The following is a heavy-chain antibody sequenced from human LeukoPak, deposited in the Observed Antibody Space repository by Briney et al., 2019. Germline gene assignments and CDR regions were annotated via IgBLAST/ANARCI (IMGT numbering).Heavy chain of an antibody. J-gene: IGHJ5*02. CDR1: GGSISSSNW. CDR3: ARIDGSGSYSLDNWFDP. D-gene: IGHD3-10*01. V-gene: IGHV4-4*02. CDR2: IYHSGST. Sequence: SETLSLTCAVSGGSISSSNWWSWVRQPPGKGLEWIGEIYHSGSTNYNPSLKSRVTISVDKSKNQFSLKLSSVTAADTAVYYCARIDGSGSYSLDNWFDPWGQGTLVTVSS.